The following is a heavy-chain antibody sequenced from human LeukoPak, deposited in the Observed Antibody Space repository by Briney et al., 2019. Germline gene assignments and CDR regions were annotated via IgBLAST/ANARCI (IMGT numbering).Heavy chain of an antibody. Sequence: GRSLRLSCAASGFTLSSYGLHWVRPAPGKGVEWGAVISYDGSNKYYADSVKGRFTISRDNSKNTLYLQMNSLRAEDTAVYYCAKDARDYGDYVFDYWGQGTLVTVSS. D-gene: IGHD4-17*01. V-gene: IGHV3-30*18. CDR2: ISYDGSNK. J-gene: IGHJ4*02. CDR1: GFTLSSYG. CDR3: AKDARDYGDYVFDY.